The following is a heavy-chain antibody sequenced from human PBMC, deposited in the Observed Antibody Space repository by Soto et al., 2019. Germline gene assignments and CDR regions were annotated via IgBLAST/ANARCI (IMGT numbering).Heavy chain of an antibody. Sequence: SQTLSLPCAISGDSVSSNSAAWTWIRQSPSRGLEWLGRTYYRSKWYNDYAVSVKSRITINPDTSKNQFSLQLNSVTPEDTAVYYCARVSPTSGGYCSGGSCYTADAFDIWGQGTMVTVSS. CDR3: ARVSPTSGGYCSGGSCYTADAFDI. J-gene: IGHJ3*02. CDR2: TYYRSKWYN. CDR1: GDSVSSNSAA. D-gene: IGHD2-15*01. V-gene: IGHV6-1*01.